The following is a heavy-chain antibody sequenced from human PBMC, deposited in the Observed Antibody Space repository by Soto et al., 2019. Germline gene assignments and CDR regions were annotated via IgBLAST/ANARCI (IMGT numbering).Heavy chain of an antibody. Sequence: ASVKVSCKASGYTFTSYAMHWVRQAPGQRLEWMGWINAGNGNTKYSQKFQGRVTITRDTSASTAYMELSSLRSEDTAVYYCASRRWTYYYDSSGYYPLDVWGQGTTVTVSS. D-gene: IGHD3-22*01. CDR3: ASRRWTYYYDSSGYYPLDV. V-gene: IGHV1-3*01. CDR2: INAGNGNT. J-gene: IGHJ6*02. CDR1: GYTFTSYA.